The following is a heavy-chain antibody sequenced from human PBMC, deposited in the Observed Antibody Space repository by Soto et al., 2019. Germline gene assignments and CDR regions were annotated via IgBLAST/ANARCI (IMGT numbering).Heavy chain of an antibody. Sequence: GASVKVSCKASGGTFSSYAISWVRQAPGQGLEWMGGIIPIFGTANYAQKFQGRVTITADKSTSTAYMELSSLRSEDTAVYYCARDPRDPNCSGGSCFDYWGQGTLVTVSS. CDR1: GGTFSSYA. CDR3: ARDPRDPNCSGGSCFDY. D-gene: IGHD2-15*01. CDR2: IIPIFGTA. J-gene: IGHJ4*02. V-gene: IGHV1-69*06.